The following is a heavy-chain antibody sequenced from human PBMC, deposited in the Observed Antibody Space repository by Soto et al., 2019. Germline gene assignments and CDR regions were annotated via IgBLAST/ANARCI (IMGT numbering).Heavy chain of an antibody. D-gene: IGHD1-26*01. V-gene: IGHV3-53*01. CDR2: IYSGGST. Sequence: GGSLRLSCAASGFTVSGNYMIWVRQAPGKGLEWVSVIYSGGSTYYADSVKGRFTISRDNSKNTLYLQMNSLRAEDTAVYYCARAPPGEWELPSGYYYGMDVWGQGTTVTVSS. J-gene: IGHJ6*02. CDR3: ARAPPGEWELPSGYYYGMDV. CDR1: GFTVSGNY.